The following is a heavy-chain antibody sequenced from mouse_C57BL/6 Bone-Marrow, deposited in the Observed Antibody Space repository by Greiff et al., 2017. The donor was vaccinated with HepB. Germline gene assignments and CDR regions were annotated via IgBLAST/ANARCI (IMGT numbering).Heavy chain of an antibody. D-gene: IGHD1-1*01. CDR1: GYTFTSYW. J-gene: IGHJ1*03. V-gene: IGHV1-7*01. CDR2: INPSSGYT. Sequence: QVQLKESGAELAKPGASVKLSCKASGYTFTSYWMHWVNQRPGQGLEWIGYINPSSGYTKYNQKFKDKATLTADKSSSTAYMQLSSLTYEDSAVYYCARERLYYYGSSYGWYFDVWGTGTTVTVSS. CDR3: ARERLYYYGSSYGWYFDV.